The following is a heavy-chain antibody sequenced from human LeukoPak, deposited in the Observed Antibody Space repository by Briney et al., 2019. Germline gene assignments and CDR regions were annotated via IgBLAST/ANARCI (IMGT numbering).Heavy chain of an antibody. Sequence: ASVKVSCKASGYTFTTYYMHWVRQAPGQGLEWMGIINPNGGSTSYAQKFQGRVTMTRDMSTSTVYMELSSLRSEDTAVCYCTRGARRSASGDYFDYWGQGTLVTVSS. CDR3: TRGARRSASGDYFDY. V-gene: IGHV1-46*01. CDR1: GYTFTTYY. CDR2: INPNGGST. D-gene: IGHD6-25*01. J-gene: IGHJ4*02.